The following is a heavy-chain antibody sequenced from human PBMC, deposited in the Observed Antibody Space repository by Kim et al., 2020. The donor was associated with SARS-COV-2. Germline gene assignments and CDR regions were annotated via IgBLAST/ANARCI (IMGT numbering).Heavy chain of an antibody. D-gene: IGHD3-9*01. Sequence: ASVKVSCKASGYTFTGYYMHWVRQAPGQGLEWMGWINPNSGGTNYAQKFQGRVTMTRDTSISTAYMELSRLRSDDTAVYYCARVNFDWEETVDYWGQGTLVTVSS. CDR3: ARVNFDWEETVDY. CDR1: GYTFTGYY. V-gene: IGHV1-2*02. CDR2: INPNSGGT. J-gene: IGHJ4*02.